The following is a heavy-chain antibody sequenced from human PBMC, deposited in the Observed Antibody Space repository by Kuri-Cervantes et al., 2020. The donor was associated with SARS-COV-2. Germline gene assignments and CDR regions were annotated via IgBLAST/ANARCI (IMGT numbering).Heavy chain of an antibody. Sequence: GESLKISCKGSGYSLTSYWIGWVRQMPGKGLEWMGIIYPGDSDTRYSPSFQGQVTISADKSISTAFLQWSSLKASDTAMYCCARRAYGEQVDYYYMDVWGKGTTVTVSS. CDR2: IYPGDSDT. V-gene: IGHV5-51*01. D-gene: IGHD4-17*01. CDR1: GYSLTSYW. J-gene: IGHJ6*03. CDR3: ARRAYGEQVDYYYMDV.